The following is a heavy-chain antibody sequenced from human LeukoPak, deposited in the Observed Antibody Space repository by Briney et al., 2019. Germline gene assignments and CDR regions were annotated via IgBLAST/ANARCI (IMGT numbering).Heavy chain of an antibody. CDR2: IRYDGSNK. CDR1: GFTFSSYG. J-gene: IGHJ4*02. Sequence: GGSLRLSCAASGFTFSSYGMHWVRQAPGKGLEWVAYIRYDGSNKHYADSVKGRYTISRDNSKTTLYLQMNSLRAGDTAVYYCAKPHFDDWGQGTLVTVSS. CDR3: AKPHFDD. V-gene: IGHV3-30*02.